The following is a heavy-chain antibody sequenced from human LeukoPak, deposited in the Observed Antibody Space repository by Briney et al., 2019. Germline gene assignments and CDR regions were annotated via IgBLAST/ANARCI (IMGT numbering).Heavy chain of an antibody. CDR1: GFTFSDYY. V-gene: IGHV3-11*06. Sequence: GGSLRLSCAASGFTFSDYYMSWIRQAPGKGLECVSYISGSGSHTTYADSVRGRFTISRDNAKNSLSLQVNSLRADDTAVYYCARVGSTVAAGTPDYWGQGTLVTVSS. D-gene: IGHD6-13*01. CDR2: ISGSGSHT. CDR3: ARVGSTVAAGTPDY. J-gene: IGHJ4*02.